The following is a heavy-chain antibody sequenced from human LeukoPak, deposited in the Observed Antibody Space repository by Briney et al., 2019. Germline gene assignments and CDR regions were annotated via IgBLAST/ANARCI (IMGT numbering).Heavy chain of an antibody. CDR3: ARSTWLLDK. Sequence: ASETLSLTCAVSGGSISSTSNWWSWVRQPPGKGLEWIGEIYFSGSTTYNPSLKSRLSMSVDKSKNQFSLKLNSVTAADAAVYYCARSTWLLDKWGQGTLVTVSS. D-gene: IGHD3-22*01. CDR2: IYFSGST. V-gene: IGHV4-4*02. J-gene: IGHJ4*02. CDR1: GGSISSTSNW.